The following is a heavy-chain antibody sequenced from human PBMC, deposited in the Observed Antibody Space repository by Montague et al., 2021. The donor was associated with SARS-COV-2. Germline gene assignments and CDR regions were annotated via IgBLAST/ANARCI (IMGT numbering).Heavy chain of an antibody. CDR3: ARDPDSGSYSSDAFDI. CDR2: ISYDGSNK. V-gene: IGHV3-30-3*01. CDR1: GFTLSSYA. D-gene: IGHD1-26*01. Sequence: SLRLSCAASGFTLSSYAMPWVRQAPGKGLEWVVVISYDGSNKYYADSVXGLFTISRDNSKNTLYLQMNSLRAEDTAVYYCARDPDSGSYSSDAFDIWGQGTMVTVSS. J-gene: IGHJ3*02.